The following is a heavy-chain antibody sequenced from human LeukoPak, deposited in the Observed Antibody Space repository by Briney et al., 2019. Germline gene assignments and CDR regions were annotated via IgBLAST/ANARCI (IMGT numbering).Heavy chain of an antibody. CDR2: TYHTGSA. CDR1: GGSISSNSYY. V-gene: IGHV4-39*01. J-gene: IGHJ3*02. CDR3: ARLDYGDYSSGEAFDI. Sequence: SETLSLTCTVSGGSISSNSYYWGWIRQPPGKGLEWIGSTYHTGSAYYSPSLKSRVTISVDTSKNQFSLKVTSVTAADTAVFYCARLDYGDYSSGEAFDIWGQGTMVTVSS. D-gene: IGHD4-17*01.